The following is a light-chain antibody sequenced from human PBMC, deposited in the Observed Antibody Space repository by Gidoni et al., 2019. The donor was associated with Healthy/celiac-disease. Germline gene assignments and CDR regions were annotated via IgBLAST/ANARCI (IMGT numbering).Light chain of an antibody. CDR3: KQYGSSPKT. Sequence: EIVLTQSPDTLSLSPGERATLSCRASQSVSSSYLAWYQQKPGKAPRLLIKGAPSRATGIPDRSRGGGSGKDFTLTISRLGPEVFAVYYCKQYGSSPKTFGQGTKLEIK. CDR1: QSVSSSY. CDR2: GAP. V-gene: IGKV3-20*01. J-gene: IGKJ2*01.